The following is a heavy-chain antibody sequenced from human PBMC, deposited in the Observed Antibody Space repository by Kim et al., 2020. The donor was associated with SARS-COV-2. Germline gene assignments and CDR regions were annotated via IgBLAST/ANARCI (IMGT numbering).Heavy chain of an antibody. Sequence: SETLSLTCAVYGGSFSGYYWSWIRQPPGKGLEWIGEINHSGSTNYNPSLKSRVTISVHTSKNQFSLKLSSVTAADTAVYYCARAGTVDNRGSDYWGQGTLVTVSS. CDR1: GGSFSGYY. V-gene: IGHV4-34*01. J-gene: IGHJ4*02. CDR3: ARAGTVDNRGSDY. D-gene: IGHD5-12*01. CDR2: INHSGST.